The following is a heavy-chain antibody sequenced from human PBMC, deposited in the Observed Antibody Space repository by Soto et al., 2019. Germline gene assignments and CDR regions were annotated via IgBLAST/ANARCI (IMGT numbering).Heavy chain of an antibody. CDR3: ARDGASDWSTRGNWFDP. CDR2: ISPYNGNT. J-gene: IGHJ5*02. Sequence: QVQLVQSGVEVKKPGASVKVSCKASGYTFISYGISWLRQAPGQGPEWMGWISPYNGNTNYAQKVQGRVTMTTDTSTNTAYMELSSLRSDDTAVYYCARDGASDWSTRGNWFDPWGQGTLVTVSS. D-gene: IGHD6-19*01. CDR1: GYTFISYG. V-gene: IGHV1-18*01.